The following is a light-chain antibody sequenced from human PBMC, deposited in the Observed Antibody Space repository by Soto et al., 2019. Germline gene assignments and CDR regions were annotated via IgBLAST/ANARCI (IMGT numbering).Light chain of an antibody. CDR3: SSYTSSSTLENV. Sequence: QSALPHPASVSWSPGQSVTISCTGTSSDVGGYNYVSWYQQHPGKAPKLMIYEVSNRPSGVSNRFSGSKSGNTASLTISGLQAEDEADYYCSSYTSSSTLENVFGTGTKVTVL. CDR1: SSDVGGYNY. V-gene: IGLV2-14*01. CDR2: EVS. J-gene: IGLJ1*01.